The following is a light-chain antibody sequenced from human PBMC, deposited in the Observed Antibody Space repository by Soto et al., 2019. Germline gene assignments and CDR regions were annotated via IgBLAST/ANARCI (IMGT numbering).Light chain of an antibody. CDR3: QQYNSYFLT. Sequence: DIQMTQSPSTLSASVGDRVTITCRASESISSWLAWYQQKPGKAPQLLIYDASSLEGGVPSRFSGSGSVTEFTLTISSLQPDDFASYHCQQYNSYFLTFGGGTKVEIK. V-gene: IGKV1-5*01. J-gene: IGKJ4*01. CDR1: ESISSW. CDR2: DAS.